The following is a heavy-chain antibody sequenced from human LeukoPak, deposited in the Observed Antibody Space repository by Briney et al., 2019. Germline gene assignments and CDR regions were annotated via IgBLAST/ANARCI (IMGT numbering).Heavy chain of an antibody. J-gene: IGHJ6*04. Sequence: SGGSLRPSCAASGFTLTRYNMNRVRRAPGKGLGGGPSISSSSDYIYYADSVKGRFTVSRDSAKHPLHLQMNGLRVEDTAVYYCARGGSSGWYVDVWGRGTTVTVSS. D-gene: IGHD6-19*01. CDR3: ARGGSSGWYVDV. V-gene: IGHV3-21*01. CDR1: GFTLTRYN. CDR2: ISSSSDYI.